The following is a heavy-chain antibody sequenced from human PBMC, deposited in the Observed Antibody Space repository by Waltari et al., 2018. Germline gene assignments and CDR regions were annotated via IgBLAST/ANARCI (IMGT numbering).Heavy chain of an antibody. CDR3: AKSSGSYYEVFDY. J-gene: IGHJ4*02. V-gene: IGHV3-23*04. Sequence: EVRLVESGGGLVQPGGSLRLSCAASGFAFAHYGMSWVRQAPGKWLECVSSISCSGGTTYYADSVKGRFTMSKDNSKNTLFLQMNSLRVDDTADYYCAKSSGSYYEVFDYWGRGTLVTVSS. CDR2: ISCSGGTT. D-gene: IGHD1-26*01. CDR1: GFAFAHYG.